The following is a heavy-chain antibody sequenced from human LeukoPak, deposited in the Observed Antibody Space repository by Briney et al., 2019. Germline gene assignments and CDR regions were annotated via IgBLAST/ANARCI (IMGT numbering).Heavy chain of an antibody. J-gene: IGHJ3*02. D-gene: IGHD3-10*01. CDR2: MSYDGSTK. CDR1: GFTFSSYG. Sequence: GGSLRLSCAASGFTFSSYGMHWVRQAPGKGLEWVAVMSYDGSTKYYGDPVKGRFTISRDNSKNMLYLQMNSLRAEDTAVYYCAKDSGELLYGDAFDIWGQGTMVRVSS. V-gene: IGHV3-30*18. CDR3: AKDSGELLYGDAFDI.